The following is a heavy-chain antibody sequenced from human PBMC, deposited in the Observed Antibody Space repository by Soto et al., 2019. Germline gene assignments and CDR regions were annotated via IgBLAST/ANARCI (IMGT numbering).Heavy chain of an antibody. CDR3: ARIHFGDEPSYYYYGMDV. J-gene: IGHJ6*02. CDR2: IYYTGST. CDR1: GGSFSSGDYY. V-gene: IGHV4-30-4*01. Sequence: QVQLQESGPGVVKPSQTLSLTCTVSGGSFSSGDYYWSWVRQPPGKGLEWIGYIYYTGSTFNNPSLMSRVSISIDTSKTQFSLKLSSVTAADTAVYYCARIHFGDEPSYYYYGMDVWGQGTTVTVSS. D-gene: IGHD4-17*01.